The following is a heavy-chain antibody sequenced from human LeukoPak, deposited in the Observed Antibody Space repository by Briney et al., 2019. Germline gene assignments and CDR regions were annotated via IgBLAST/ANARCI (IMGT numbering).Heavy chain of an antibody. Sequence: GGSLRISCAASGFTVSSNYMSWVRQAPGKGLEWVSVIYSGGSTYYADSVKGRFTISRDNSKNTLYLQMNSLRAEDTAVYYCARAAGNSVFYFPFDYWGQGTLVTVSS. V-gene: IGHV3-53*01. J-gene: IGHJ4*02. D-gene: IGHD4-23*01. CDR3: ARAAGNSVFYFPFDY. CDR1: GFTVSSNY. CDR2: IYSGGST.